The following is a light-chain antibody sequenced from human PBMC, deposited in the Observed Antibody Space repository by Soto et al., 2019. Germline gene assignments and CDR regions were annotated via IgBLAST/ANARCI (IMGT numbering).Light chain of an antibody. CDR3: QQYNNWPPWT. J-gene: IGKJ1*01. CDR2: GAS. V-gene: IGKV3-15*01. Sequence: EIVMTQSPATLSVSPGERATLSCRASQSVSSNLAWYQQKPGQAPRLLIYGASTRATGIPARLSGSGSETEFTLTISSLQSEEFAVYYCQQYNNWPPWTFGQGTQVEIK. CDR1: QSVSSN.